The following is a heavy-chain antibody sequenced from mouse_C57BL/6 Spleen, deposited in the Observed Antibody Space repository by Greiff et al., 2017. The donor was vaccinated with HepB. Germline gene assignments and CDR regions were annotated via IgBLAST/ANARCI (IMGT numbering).Heavy chain of an antibody. Sequence: VQLQQSGAELVKPGASVKMSCKASGYTFTSYWITWVKQRPGQGLEWIGDIYPGSGSTNYNEKFKSKATLTVDTSSSTAYMQLSSLTSEDSAVYYCARGHYYGSSLEGFAYWGQGTLVTVSA. V-gene: IGHV1-55*01. CDR3: ARGHYYGSSLEGFAY. CDR1: GYTFTSYW. CDR2: IYPGSGST. J-gene: IGHJ3*01. D-gene: IGHD1-1*01.